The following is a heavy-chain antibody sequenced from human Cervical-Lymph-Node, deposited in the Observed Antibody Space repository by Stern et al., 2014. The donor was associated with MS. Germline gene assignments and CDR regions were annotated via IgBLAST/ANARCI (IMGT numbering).Heavy chain of an antibody. CDR3: SRVGRGYISGYSFDY. Sequence: EVQLLESGGGLIQPGGSLRLSCAASGFTVSSSYMSWVRQAPGKGLEWVSAIHNGGATYYADSVKGRFPISRDNSKNTLYFQMSSLRAEDTAVYYCSRVGRGYISGYSFDYWAQGTLVTVSS. D-gene: IGHD5-18*01. CDR2: IHNGGAT. V-gene: IGHV3-53*01. J-gene: IGHJ4*02. CDR1: GFTVSSSY.